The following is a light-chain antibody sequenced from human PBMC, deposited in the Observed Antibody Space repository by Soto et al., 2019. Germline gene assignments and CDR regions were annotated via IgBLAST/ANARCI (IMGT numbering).Light chain of an antibody. CDR1: QSVSSTY. CDR2: ATS. J-gene: IGKJ4*01. Sequence: EIVLTQSPGTLSLSPGERATLSCRASQSVSSTYFAWYQQKPGEAPRLLIYATSSRATGIPDGFRGFGSGTDFTLIIIRLEPEDFAVYYCQQYGTSPLTFGGGTKVEIK. CDR3: QQYGTSPLT. V-gene: IGKV3-20*01.